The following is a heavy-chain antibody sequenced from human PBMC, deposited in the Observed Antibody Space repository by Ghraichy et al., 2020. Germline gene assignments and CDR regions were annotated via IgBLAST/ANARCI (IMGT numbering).Heavy chain of an antibody. Sequence: LSLTCAASGFTFSSYWMSWVRQAPGKGLEWVANIKQDGSEKYYVDSVKGRFTISRDNAKNSLYLQMNRLRAEETAVYYSAGDMGRGYPAALDVWGQGTTVTVSS. CDR2: IKQDGSEK. J-gene: IGHJ6*02. CDR1: GFTFSSYW. CDR3: AGDMGRGYPAALDV. V-gene: IGHV3-7*01. D-gene: IGHD6-13*01.